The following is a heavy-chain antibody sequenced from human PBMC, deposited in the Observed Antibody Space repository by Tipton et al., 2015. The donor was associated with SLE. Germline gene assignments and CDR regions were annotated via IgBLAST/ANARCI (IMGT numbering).Heavy chain of an antibody. D-gene: IGHD3-10*02. CDR3: ARPMITMSPLAAFDI. V-gene: IGHV4-59*01. J-gene: IGHJ3*02. Sequence: LSLTCTVSGVSINTYYWNWIRQSPGKGLEWIGYIDYNGRTKYRPSLRSRVTISVDTSKNQFSLKFHSVTSADTAVYYCARPMITMSPLAAFDIWGQGTLVTVSS. CDR1: GVSINTYY. CDR2: IDYNGRT.